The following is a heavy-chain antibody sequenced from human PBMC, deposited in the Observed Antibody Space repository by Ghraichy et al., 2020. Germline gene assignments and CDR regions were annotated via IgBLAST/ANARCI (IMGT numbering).Heavy chain of an antibody. CDR2: IYYSGST. CDR1: GGSISSGGYS. Sequence: SETLSLTCAVSGGSISSGGYSWSWIRQPPGKGLEWIGYIYYSGSTYYNPSLKSRVTISVDTSKNQFSLKLSSVTAADTAVYYCAREVQGPPDDYGDYMAVPRYYFDYWGQGTLVTVSS. CDR3: AREVQGPPDDYGDYMAVPRYYFDY. J-gene: IGHJ4*02. V-gene: IGHV4-30-4*07. D-gene: IGHD4-17*01.